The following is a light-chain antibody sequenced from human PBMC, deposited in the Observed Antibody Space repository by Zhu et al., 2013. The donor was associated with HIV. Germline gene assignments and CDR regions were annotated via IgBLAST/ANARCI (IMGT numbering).Light chain of an antibody. CDR1: SSDVDNYNY. V-gene: IGLV2-14*03. CDR3: SSYTSSSPLVG. CDR2: EVS. Sequence: QSALTQPASVSGSPGQSITISCTGTSSDVDNYNYISWYQQHPGKAPKLMIYEVSNRPSGVSNRFSGSKSGNTASLTISGLQAEDEADYYCSSYTSSSPLVGFGGGTKLTVL. J-gene: IGLJ3*02.